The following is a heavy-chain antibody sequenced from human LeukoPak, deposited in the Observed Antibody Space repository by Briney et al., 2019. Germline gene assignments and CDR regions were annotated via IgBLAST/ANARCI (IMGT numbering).Heavy chain of an antibody. Sequence: GGSLRLSCAASGFTFDDYGMSWVRQAPGKGLEWVSGINWNGGSTGYADSVKGRFTISRDNAKNSLYLQMNSLRAEDTALYYCASHCGGGSCSDDAFDIWGQGTMVTVSS. D-gene: IGHD2-15*01. J-gene: IGHJ3*02. CDR3: ASHCGGGSCSDDAFDI. CDR1: GFTFDDYG. CDR2: INWNGGST. V-gene: IGHV3-20*04.